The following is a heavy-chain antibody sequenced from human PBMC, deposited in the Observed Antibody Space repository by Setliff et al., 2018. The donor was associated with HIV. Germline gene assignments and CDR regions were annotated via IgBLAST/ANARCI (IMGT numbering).Heavy chain of an antibody. CDR1: GGSIRSHY. V-gene: IGHV4-59*11. CDR2: IHYSGST. Sequence: PSETLSLTCTVSGGSIRSHYWSWIRQPPGKGLEWIGYIHYSGSTNYNPSLKSRVTISIDTSKNQFSLKLTSVTAADTAVYYCARAMGGSRTDFDYWGQGTLVTVSS. CDR3: ARAMGGSRTDFDY. D-gene: IGHD2-2*01. J-gene: IGHJ4*02.